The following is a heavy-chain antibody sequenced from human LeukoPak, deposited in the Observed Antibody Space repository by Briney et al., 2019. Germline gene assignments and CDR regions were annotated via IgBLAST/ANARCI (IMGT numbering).Heavy chain of an antibody. J-gene: IGHJ4*02. CDR2: IWYDGSSK. V-gene: IGHV3-33*08. D-gene: IGHD6-13*01. CDR1: GFTFTSSW. Sequence: PGGSLRLSCAASGFTFTSSWMAWVRQAPGKGLEWVAVIWYDGSSKDYADSVKGRFTFSRDNSKNTLYLQMNSLTVEDTAVYYCARSQSSSLIDYWGQGTLVTVSS. CDR3: ARSQSSSLIDY.